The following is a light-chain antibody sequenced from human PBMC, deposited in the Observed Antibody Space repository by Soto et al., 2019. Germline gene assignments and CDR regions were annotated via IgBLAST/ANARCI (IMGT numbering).Light chain of an antibody. J-gene: IGLJ1*01. CDR1: TGAVTNGHY. CDR2: DTA. CDR3: LLSYNGPYV. V-gene: IGLV7-46*01. Sequence: AVVTQEHSLTVSPGGTVTLTCGSSTGAVTNGHYPYWFQQKPGQAPRTLIYDTANRHSWTPARLSGSLLGGKAALTLSGAQPEDEAEYYCLLSYNGPYVFGTGTKVTVL.